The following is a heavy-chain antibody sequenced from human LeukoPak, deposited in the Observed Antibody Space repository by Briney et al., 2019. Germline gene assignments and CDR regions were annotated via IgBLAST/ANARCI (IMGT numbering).Heavy chain of an antibody. CDR2: ISSSSSYI. CDR1: GFTFSSYS. Sequence: GGSLRLSCAASGFTFSSYSMNWVRQAPGKGLEWVSSISSSSSYIYYADSVKGRFTISRDNAKNSLYLQMNSLRAEDTAVYYCARDFGSMTTVTPYFDYWGQGTLVTVSS. V-gene: IGHV3-21*01. J-gene: IGHJ4*02. D-gene: IGHD4-17*01. CDR3: ARDFGSMTTVTPYFDY.